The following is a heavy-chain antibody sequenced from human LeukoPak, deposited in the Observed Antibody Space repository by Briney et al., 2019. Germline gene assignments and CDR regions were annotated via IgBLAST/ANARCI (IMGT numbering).Heavy chain of an antibody. CDR3: ARDPLYCTNGVCYLFDP. J-gene: IGHJ5*02. D-gene: IGHD2-8*01. CDR2: INPNSGGT. V-gene: IGHV1-2*02. CDR1: GYTFTGYY. Sequence: ASVKVSCKASGYTFTGYYMHWVRQAPGQGLEWMGGINPNSGGTNYAQKFQGRVTMTRDTSISTAYMELSRLRSDDTAVYYCARDPLYCTNGVCYLFDPWGQGTLVTVSS.